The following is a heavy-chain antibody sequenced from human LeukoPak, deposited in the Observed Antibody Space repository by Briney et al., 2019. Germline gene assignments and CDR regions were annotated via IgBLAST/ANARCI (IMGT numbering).Heavy chain of an antibody. D-gene: IGHD5-18*01. CDR2: IYYSGST. CDR3: ARRDAAMVTWWFDP. V-gene: IGHV4-39*07. Sequence: SETLSLTCTVSGGSISSSSYYWGWIRQPPGKGLEWIGSIYYSGSTYYNPSLKSRVTMSVDASKNQFSLKLSSVTAADTAVYYCARRDAAMVTWWFDPWGQGTLVTVSS. J-gene: IGHJ5*02. CDR1: GGSISSSSYY.